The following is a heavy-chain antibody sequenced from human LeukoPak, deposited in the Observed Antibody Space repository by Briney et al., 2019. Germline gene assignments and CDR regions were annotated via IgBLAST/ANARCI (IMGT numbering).Heavy chain of an antibody. Sequence: GGSLRLSCAASGFNVSNNYMTWVRQAPGKGLEWVSLIYSSGSTYYADSVKGRFTISRDNSKNTLYLQVNCLRAEDTAVYYCARRGDGGRSFDYWGQGTLVTVSS. J-gene: IGHJ4*02. CDR2: IYSSGST. CDR3: ARRGDGGRSFDY. CDR1: GFNVSNNY. D-gene: IGHD4-23*01. V-gene: IGHV3-53*01.